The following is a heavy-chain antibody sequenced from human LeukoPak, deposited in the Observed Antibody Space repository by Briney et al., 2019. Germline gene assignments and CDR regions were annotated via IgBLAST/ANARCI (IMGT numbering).Heavy chain of an antibody. CDR3: ARKTGYSYGYVYWYFDL. CDR1: GGSISSSS. V-gene: IGHV3-30-3*01. Sequence: LSLTCTVSGGSISSSSYYWGWIRQPPGKGLEWVAVISYDGSNKYYADSVKGRFTISRDNSKNTLYLQMNSLRAEDTAVYYCARKTGYSYGYVYWYFDLWGRGTLVTVSS. J-gene: IGHJ2*01. CDR2: ISYDGSNK. D-gene: IGHD5-18*01.